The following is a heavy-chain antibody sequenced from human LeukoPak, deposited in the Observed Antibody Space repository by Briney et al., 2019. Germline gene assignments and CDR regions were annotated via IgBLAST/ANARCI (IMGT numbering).Heavy chain of an antibody. Sequence: PGGSLRLSCAASGFTFSSYAMSGVRQAPGKGLEGVAVISYDGSNKYYADSVKGRFTISRDNSKNTLYLQMNSLRAEDTAVYYCARDEHIVVVTAIDYWGQGTLVTVSS. CDR2: ISYDGSNK. CDR1: GFTFSSYA. CDR3: ARDEHIVVVTAIDY. J-gene: IGHJ4*02. V-gene: IGHV3-30-3*01. D-gene: IGHD2-21*02.